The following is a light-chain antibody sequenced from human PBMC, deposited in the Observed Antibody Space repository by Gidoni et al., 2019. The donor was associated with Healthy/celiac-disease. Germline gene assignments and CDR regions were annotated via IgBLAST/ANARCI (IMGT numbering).Light chain of an antibody. V-gene: IGKV1-39*01. CDR2: AAS. CDR1: QSISSY. J-gene: IGKJ2*01. CDR3: QHSYSTPRT. Sequence: DIHMTQSPSSLSASVGDRVTITCRAIQSISSYLNWYQQKPGKAPKLLIYAASSLQSGVPSRFSGSGSGTDFTLTISSLQPEDFATYYCQHSYSTPRTFGQGTKLEIK.